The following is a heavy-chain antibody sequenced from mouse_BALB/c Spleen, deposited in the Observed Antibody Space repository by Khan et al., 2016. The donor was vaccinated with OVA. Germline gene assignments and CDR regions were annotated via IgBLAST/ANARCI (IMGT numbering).Heavy chain of an antibody. CDR1: GFTFNSYS. Sequence: EVQGVESGGDLVKPGGSLKFSCAASGFTFNSYSMSWVRQTPDKRLEWVATISSGGDYTYYSDNVKGRFTISRDNAKNTLYLQMSSLKSEDTAMYYCASHLTGSFAYWGQGTLVTVSA. J-gene: IGHJ3*01. CDR2: ISSGGDYT. D-gene: IGHD4-1*01. CDR3: ASHLTGSFAY. V-gene: IGHV5-6*01.